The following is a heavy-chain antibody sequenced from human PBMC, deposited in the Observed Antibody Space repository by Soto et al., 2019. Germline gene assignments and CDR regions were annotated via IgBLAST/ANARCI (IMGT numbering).Heavy chain of an antibody. J-gene: IGHJ5*02. CDR1: GFTVSSNY. V-gene: IGHV3-66*01. CDR2: TYAGGTT. D-gene: IGHD2-8*01. CDR3: ANVLMKAWFDP. Sequence: PGGSLRLSCAASGFTVSSNYMSWVRQAPGKGLEWVSVTYAGGTTYYADSVKGRFIISRDNSKNTLYLQMNSLRAEDTAVYYCANVLMKAWFDPWGQGTLVTVSS.